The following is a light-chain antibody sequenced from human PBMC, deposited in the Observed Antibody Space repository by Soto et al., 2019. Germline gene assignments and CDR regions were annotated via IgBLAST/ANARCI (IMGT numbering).Light chain of an antibody. CDR2: DAS. V-gene: IGKV3-20*01. CDR3: QQYGDSLLT. J-gene: IGKJ1*01. Sequence: THSPSTLSASVGDRVIITCRASQSPSTWLAWYQQKPGQAPSLLMYDASTRATGIPDRFSGSGSGTDFTLIISRLEPEDFAVYYCQQYGDSLLTFGQGTKVDI. CDR1: QSPSTW.